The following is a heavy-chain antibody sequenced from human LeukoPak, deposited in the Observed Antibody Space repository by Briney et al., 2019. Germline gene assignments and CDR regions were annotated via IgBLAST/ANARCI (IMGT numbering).Heavy chain of an antibody. CDR1: GFTFSSYW. CDR3: ARDNNWNYVLGHDY. Sequence: GGSLRLSCAASGFTFSSYWMSWVRQAPGKGLEWVANIKQDGSEKYYVDSVKGRFTISRDNAKNSLYLQMNSLRAEDTAVYYCARDNNWNYVLGHDYWGQGTLVTVSS. V-gene: IGHV3-7*01. CDR2: IKQDGSEK. D-gene: IGHD1-7*01. J-gene: IGHJ4*02.